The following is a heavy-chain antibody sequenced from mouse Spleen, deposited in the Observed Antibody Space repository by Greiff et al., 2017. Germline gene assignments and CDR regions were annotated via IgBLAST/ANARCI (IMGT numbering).Heavy chain of an antibody. CDR1: GYTFTSYW. Sequence: VKLQQPGAELVKPGASVKLSCKASGYTFTSYWMHWVKQRPGRGLEWIGRIDPNSGGTKYNEKFKSKATLTVDKPSSTAYMQLSSLTSEDSAVYYCARTAIYYDYDGAWFAYWGQGTLVTVSA. V-gene: IGHV1-72*01. J-gene: IGHJ3*01. CDR3: ARTAIYYDYDGAWFAY. D-gene: IGHD2-4*01. CDR2: IDPNSGGT.